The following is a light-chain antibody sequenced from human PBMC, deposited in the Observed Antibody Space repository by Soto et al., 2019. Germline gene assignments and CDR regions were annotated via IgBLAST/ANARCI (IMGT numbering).Light chain of an antibody. V-gene: IGKV4-1*01. CDR3: QQFYSTPFT. J-gene: IGKJ3*01. Sequence: DIVMTQSPDSLAVSLGERATINCKSSQSVLYSSNNKNYLAWYQQKPGQPPKLLIYWASTRESGVPDRFSGSGSGTQCSLTISSLQAEDVALYYCQQFYSTPFTFGPGTKVDIK. CDR1: QSVLYSSNNKNY. CDR2: WAS.